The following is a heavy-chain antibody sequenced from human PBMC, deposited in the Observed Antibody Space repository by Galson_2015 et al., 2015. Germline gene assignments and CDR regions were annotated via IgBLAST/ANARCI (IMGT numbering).Heavy chain of an antibody. CDR3: ARESENYDILTGHYGMDV. D-gene: IGHD3-9*01. Sequence: TLSLTCAVSGGSISSSNWWSWVRQPPGKGLEWIGEIYHSGSTNYNPSLKSRVTISVDKSKNQFSLKLRSVTAADTAVYYCARESENYDILTGHYGMDVWGQGTTVTVSS. V-gene: IGHV4-4*02. CDR1: GGSISSSNW. J-gene: IGHJ6*02. CDR2: IYHSGST.